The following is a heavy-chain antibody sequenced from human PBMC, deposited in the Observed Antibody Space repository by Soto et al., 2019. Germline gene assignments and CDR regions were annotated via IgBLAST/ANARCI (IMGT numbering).Heavy chain of an antibody. Sequence: PSETLSLTCTVSGASISSYYWSWIRQSPGKGLEWIGYIYYSGSTNYNPSLKSRVTISVDTSKNQFSLKLSSVTAADTAVYYCAREAVAGPLDAFDIWGQGTMVTVSS. CDR3: AREAVAGPLDAFDI. V-gene: IGHV4-59*01. D-gene: IGHD6-19*01. J-gene: IGHJ3*02. CDR1: GASISSYY. CDR2: IYYSGST.